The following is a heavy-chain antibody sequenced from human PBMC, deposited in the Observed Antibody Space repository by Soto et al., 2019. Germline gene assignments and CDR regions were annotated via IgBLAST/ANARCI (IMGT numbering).Heavy chain of an antibody. CDR2: TYYSGST. J-gene: IGHJ5*02. Sequence: KASETLSLTCTVSGGSISSSSYYWGWIRQPPGKGLEWIGSTYYSGSTYYNPSLKSRVTISVDTSKNQFSLKLSSVTAADTAVYYCARLSGPREYSSSWYGWFDPWGQGTLVTVSS. V-gene: IGHV4-39*01. CDR3: ARLSGPREYSSSWYGWFDP. CDR1: GGSISSSSYY. D-gene: IGHD6-13*01.